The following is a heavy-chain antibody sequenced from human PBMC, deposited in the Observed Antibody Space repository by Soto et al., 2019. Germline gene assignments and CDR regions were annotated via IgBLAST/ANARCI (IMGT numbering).Heavy chain of an antibody. J-gene: IGHJ5*02. CDR1: GGTFSSYA. CDR2: IIPIFGTA. D-gene: IGHD3-3*01. Sequence: ASVKVSCKASGGTFSSYAISWVRQAPGQGLEWMGGIIPIFGTANYAQKFQGRVTITADESTSTAYMELSSLRSEDTAVYYCASGIFGVVRGWFDPWGQGTLVTVSS. V-gene: IGHV1-69*13. CDR3: ASGIFGVVRGWFDP.